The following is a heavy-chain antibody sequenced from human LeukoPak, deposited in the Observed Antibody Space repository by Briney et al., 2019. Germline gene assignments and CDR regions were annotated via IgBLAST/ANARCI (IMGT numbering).Heavy chain of an antibody. CDR2: IYYSRGT. J-gene: IGHJ1*01. CDR3: ARHPPRYSSSFPGWHFQH. CDR1: GGSITTYY. V-gene: IGHV4-59*08. D-gene: IGHD6-6*01. Sequence: PSETLSLTCTVSGGSITTYYWSWIRQPPGKGLEWIGYIYYSRGTMYNPSLKSRVTISIDTSKSQLSLKVNSVTAADTAVYYCARHPPRYSSSFPGWHFQHWGQGTLVTVSS.